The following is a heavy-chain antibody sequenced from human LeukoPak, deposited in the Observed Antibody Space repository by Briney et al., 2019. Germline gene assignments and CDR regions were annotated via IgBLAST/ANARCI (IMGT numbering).Heavy chain of an antibody. Sequence: PSETLSLTRTVSGVSIRSSRYYWGWIRQPPGKGLEWIGSIYSNGGTYYNPSLRSRVTMSVDTSKNQFSLKLTSVTAAETAVYYCGNFDFWGQGTMVIVSS. CDR1: GVSIRSSRYY. CDR2: IYSNGGT. J-gene: IGHJ3*01. V-gene: IGHV4-39*01. CDR3: GNFDF.